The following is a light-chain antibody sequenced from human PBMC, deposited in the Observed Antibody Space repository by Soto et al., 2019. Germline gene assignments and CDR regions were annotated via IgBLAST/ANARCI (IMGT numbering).Light chain of an antibody. CDR1: QGIRDA. CDR3: LQHNSYPQT. Sequence: DIQMTQSPSSLSASVGDRVTITCRASQGIRDALGWYQQKPGKAPKRLIYAASSLQSGVPSRFSGSGSGTEFTLTISSRQPEDLATYYCLQHNSYPQTFGQGTKVEIK. J-gene: IGKJ1*01. V-gene: IGKV1-17*01. CDR2: AAS.